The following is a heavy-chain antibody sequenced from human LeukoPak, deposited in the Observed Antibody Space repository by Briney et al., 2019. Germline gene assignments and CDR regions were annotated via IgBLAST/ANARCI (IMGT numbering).Heavy chain of an antibody. CDR2: IRSINYGGTT. D-gene: IGHD5-12*01. J-gene: IGHJ4*02. CDR1: GFTFGDYA. CDR3: TRVIVATKDY. V-gene: IGHV3-49*04. Sequence: GRSLRLSCTGSGFTFGDYAMNGVRQAPGKGLEWVGFIRSINYGGTTEYAASVKGRFTISRDDSRGIAYLQMNSLKTEDTAVYYCTRVIVATKDYWGQGTLVTVSS.